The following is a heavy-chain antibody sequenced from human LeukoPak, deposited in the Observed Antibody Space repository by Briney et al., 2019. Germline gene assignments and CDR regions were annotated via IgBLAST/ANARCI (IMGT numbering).Heavy chain of an antibody. D-gene: IGHD1-26*01. CDR1: GGSISTLY. Sequence: MPSETLSLTCTVSGGSISTLYWNWIRQPPGKGLEWLGYIYISEVTIYSPSFRSRVAISVDTSKNQFSLNLSSVTAADTAVYFCARSDGIVGEEAWFDPWGPGTLVTVSS. CDR2: IYISEVT. V-gene: IGHV4-4*09. J-gene: IGHJ5*02. CDR3: ARSDGIVGEEAWFDP.